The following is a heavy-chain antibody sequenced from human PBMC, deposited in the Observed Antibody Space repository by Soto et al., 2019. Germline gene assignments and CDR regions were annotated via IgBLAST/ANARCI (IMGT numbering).Heavy chain of an antibody. CDR2: MYRGDTDS. J-gene: IGHJ5*02. CDR3: ATRYCTATICDPGFDP. V-gene: IGHV5-51*01. CDR1: GYAFSSFW. Sequence: GESPEISCQGSGYAFSSFWLDRVRPMPGKGLELMGIMYRGDTDSRNCPPFQGQVTISVDKSITTAYPLRSSLMASDTAMDYYATRYCTATICDPGFDPWGQGTLVTVSS. D-gene: IGHD2-8*02.